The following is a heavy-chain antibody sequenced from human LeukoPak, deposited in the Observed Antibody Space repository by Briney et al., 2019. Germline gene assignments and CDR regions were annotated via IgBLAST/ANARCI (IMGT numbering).Heavy chain of an antibody. CDR3: ARDASPGYFDL. J-gene: IGHJ2*01. V-gene: IGHV3-74*01. D-gene: IGHD2-15*01. CDR1: GFTFSNYW. Sequence: GGSLRLSCAVSGFTFSNYWMHWVRQGPGEGLAWVSRITNDGSATGYADSVKGRFTISRDNAKNTLYLHMDSLSPEDTAVYYCARDASPGYFDLWGRGTMVTVSS. CDR2: ITNDGSAT.